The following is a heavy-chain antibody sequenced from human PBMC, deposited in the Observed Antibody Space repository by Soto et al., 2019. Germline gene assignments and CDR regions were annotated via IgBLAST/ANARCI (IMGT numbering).Heavy chain of an antibody. CDR3: ARLTIFGSDEIDY. D-gene: IGHD3-3*01. J-gene: IGHJ4*02. Sequence: GGSLRLSCAASEFTFSSYAMTWVRQAPGKGLEWVSAINFSGGSTYYADSVKGRFTISRDNSKNTLYLHMNSLRAEDTAVYYCARLTIFGSDEIDYWGQGTLVTVSS. CDR2: INFSGGST. CDR1: EFTFSSYA. V-gene: IGHV3-23*01.